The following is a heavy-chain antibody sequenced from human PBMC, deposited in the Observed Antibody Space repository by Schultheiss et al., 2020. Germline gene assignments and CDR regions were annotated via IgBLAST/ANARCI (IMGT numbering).Heavy chain of an antibody. CDR2: IYYSGST. CDR1: GGSISSYY. V-gene: IGHV4-59*01. Sequence: SETLSLTCTVSGGSISSYYWSWIRQPPGKGLEWIGYIYYSGSTNYNPSLKSRVTISVDTSKNQFSLKLSSVTAADTAVYYCARDANYYDSSGYHGWFDPWGQGTLVTVSS. J-gene: IGHJ5*02. CDR3: ARDANYYDSSGYHGWFDP. D-gene: IGHD3-22*01.